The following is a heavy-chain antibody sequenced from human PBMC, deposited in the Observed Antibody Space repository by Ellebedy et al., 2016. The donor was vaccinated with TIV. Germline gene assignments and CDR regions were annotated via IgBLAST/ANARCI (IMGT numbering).Heavy chain of an antibody. CDR1: GFTFDYSG. CDR2: INWDGGST. D-gene: IGHD1-1*01. CDR3: ARNADYYYYYYMDV. J-gene: IGHJ6*03. Sequence: GESLKISCAASGFTFDYSGMSWVRQGPGKGLEWVAGINWDGGSTGYADSVKGRFTISRDNAKNSLYLQMNSLRAEDTALYHCARNADYYYYYYMDVWGKGTTVTVSS. V-gene: IGHV3-20*01.